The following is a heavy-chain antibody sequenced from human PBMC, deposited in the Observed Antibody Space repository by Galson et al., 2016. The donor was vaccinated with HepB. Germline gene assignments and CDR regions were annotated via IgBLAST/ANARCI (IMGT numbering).Heavy chain of an antibody. CDR3: AKGYYRGAWYDRDY. CDR2: ISGDGSSR. D-gene: IGHD1-1*01. CDR1: GFTFSNYA. V-gene: IGHV3-23*01. Sequence: SLRLSCAASGFTFSNYAMSWVRQAPGKGLEWVSAISGDGSSRYYADSVKGRFTISRDNSKNTLYMQMSSLRAEDTALYYCAKGYYRGAWYDRDYWGQGTLVIVSS. J-gene: IGHJ4*02.